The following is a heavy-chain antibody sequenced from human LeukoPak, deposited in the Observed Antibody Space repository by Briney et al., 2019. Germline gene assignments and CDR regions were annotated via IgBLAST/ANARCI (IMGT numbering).Heavy chain of an antibody. CDR3: ARHSLVSSIVVVPDYYYYYMDV. D-gene: IGHD2-2*01. CDR1: GYSFTSYW. J-gene: IGHJ6*03. V-gene: IGHV5-51*01. Sequence: GESLKISCKGSGYSFTSYWIGWVRQMPGKGLEWMGIIYPGDSDTRHSPSFQGQVTISADKSISTAYLQWSSLKASDTAMYYCARHSLVSSIVVVPDYYYYYMDVWGKGTTVTVPS. CDR2: IYPGDSDT.